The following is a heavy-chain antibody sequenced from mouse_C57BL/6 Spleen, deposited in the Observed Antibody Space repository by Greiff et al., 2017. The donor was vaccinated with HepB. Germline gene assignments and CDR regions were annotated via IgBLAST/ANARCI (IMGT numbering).Heavy chain of an antibody. D-gene: IGHD1-1*01. Sequence: VQLQQSGAELMKPGASVKLSCKASGYTFTGYWIEWVKQRPGHGLEWIGEILPGSGSTNYNEKFKGKDTFTTDTSSNTAYMQLSSLTTEDSATYDCGRRDYCGSGYAWFAYWGQGTLVTVSA. J-gene: IGHJ3*01. V-gene: IGHV1-9*01. CDR2: ILPGSGST. CDR3: GRRDYCGSGYAWFAY. CDR1: GYTFTGYW.